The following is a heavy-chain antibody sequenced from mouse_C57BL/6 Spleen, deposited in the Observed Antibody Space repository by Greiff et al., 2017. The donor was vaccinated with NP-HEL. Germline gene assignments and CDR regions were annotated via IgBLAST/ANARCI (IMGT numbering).Heavy chain of an antibody. J-gene: IGHJ3*01. Sequence: EVQLQQSGPKLVKPGASVKISCKASGYTFTDSYMNWVKQSPGKSLEWIGDINPNNGGTSYNQKFKGKATLTVDKSSSTAYMELRSLTSEDSAVYSGARRTTAGLAYWGQGTLVTVSA. D-gene: IGHD1-2*01. CDR1: GYTFTDSY. V-gene: IGHV1-26*01. CDR3: ARRTTAGLAY. CDR2: INPNNGGT.